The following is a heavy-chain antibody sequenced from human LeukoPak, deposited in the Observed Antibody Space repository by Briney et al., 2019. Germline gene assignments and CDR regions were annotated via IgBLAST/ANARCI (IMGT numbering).Heavy chain of an antibody. CDR2: IYTSGST. V-gene: IGHV4-4*07. D-gene: IGHD4-17*01. CDR3: ARDFRVQRPSHRASRGKTTVTTSGFDY. CDR1: GGSISNYY. Sequence: PSETLSLTCTVSGGSISNYYWSWIRQPAGKGLEWIGRIYTSGSTNYNPSLKSRVTMSVDTSKNQFSLKLSSVTAADTAVYYCARDFRVQRPSHRASRGKTTVTTSGFDYWGQGTLVTVSS. J-gene: IGHJ4*02.